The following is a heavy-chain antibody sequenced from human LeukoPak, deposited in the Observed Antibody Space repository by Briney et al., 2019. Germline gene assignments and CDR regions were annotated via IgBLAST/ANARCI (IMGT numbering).Heavy chain of an antibody. V-gene: IGHV1-46*01. CDR3: AMRITIFGVATTHYFDC. CDR2: INHSGGST. CDR1: GGTFSSYA. D-gene: IGHD3-3*01. J-gene: IGHJ4*02. Sequence: APVKVSCKASGGTFSSYAISWVRQAPGQGLEWMGIINHSGGSTSYAQKFQGRVTMTRDTSTSTVYMELSSLRSEDTAVYYCAMRITIFGVATTHYFDCWGQGTLVTVSS.